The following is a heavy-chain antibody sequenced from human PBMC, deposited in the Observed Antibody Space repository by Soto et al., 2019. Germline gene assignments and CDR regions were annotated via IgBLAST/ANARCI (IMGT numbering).Heavy chain of an antibody. CDR1: GYTFTSYD. D-gene: IGHD1-26*01. Sequence: QVQLVQSGAEVKKPGASVKVSCKASGYTFTSYDINWVRQATGQGLEWMGWMNPNSGNTGYAQKFQGRVTVTRTTSIRTAYTDLSRLRSGDADVALCAREREGATGMDVWGQGTTVTVSS. V-gene: IGHV1-8*01. CDR3: AREREGATGMDV. J-gene: IGHJ6*02. CDR2: MNPNSGNT.